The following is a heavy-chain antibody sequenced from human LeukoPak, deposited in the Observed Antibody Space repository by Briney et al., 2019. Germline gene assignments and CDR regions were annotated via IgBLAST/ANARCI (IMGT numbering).Heavy chain of an antibody. Sequence: PGGSLRLSCAASGFTLSKAWMHWVRQAPGKGLVWVSRISDGGSTTTYADSVKGRFTISRDNAKNTLYLQMNGLRAEDTAVYYCSRSAYYDGSGNYYDYWGQGTLVTVSS. CDR3: SRSAYYDGSGNYYDY. V-gene: IGHV3-74*01. D-gene: IGHD3-22*01. CDR2: ISDGGSTT. CDR1: GFTLSKAW. J-gene: IGHJ4*02.